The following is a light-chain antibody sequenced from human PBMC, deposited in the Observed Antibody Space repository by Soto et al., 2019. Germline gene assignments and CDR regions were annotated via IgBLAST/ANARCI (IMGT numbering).Light chain of an antibody. Sequence: FMLTQPNSVSESPGKRVTISCTRSSGSIATNYVQWFQQRPGSAPTTVIYEDNQRPSGVPDRFSGSIDSSSNSASLTISGLKTEDEAYYYCQSYDDSNQRVFGGGTKLTVL. CDR2: EDN. V-gene: IGLV6-57*03. CDR3: QSYDDSNQRV. CDR1: SGSIATNY. J-gene: IGLJ3*02.